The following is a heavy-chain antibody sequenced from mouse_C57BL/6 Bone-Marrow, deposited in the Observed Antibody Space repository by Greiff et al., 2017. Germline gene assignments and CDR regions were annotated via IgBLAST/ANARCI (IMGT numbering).Heavy chain of an antibody. CDR3: ARFYSNSVYYAMDY. V-gene: IGHV5-12*01. CDR1: GFTFSDYY. J-gene: IGHJ4*01. CDR2: ISNGGGST. D-gene: IGHD2-5*01. Sequence: EVMLVESGGGLVQPGGSLKLSCAASGFTFSDYYMYWVRQTPEKRLEWVAYISNGGGSTYYPDTVKGRFTISRDNAKNTLYLQMSRLKSEDTAMYYCARFYSNSVYYAMDYWGQGTSVTVSS.